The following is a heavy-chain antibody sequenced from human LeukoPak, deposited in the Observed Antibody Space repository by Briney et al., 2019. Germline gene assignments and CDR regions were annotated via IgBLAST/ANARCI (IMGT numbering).Heavy chain of an antibody. CDR3: AREGEATAGYYYLGYFDY. CDR1: GGSFSGYY. Sequence: SETLSLTCAVYGGSFSGYYWSWIRQHPGKGLEWIGEINHSGSTNYNPSLKSRVTISVDTSKNQFSLKLSSVTAADTAVYYCAREGEATAGYYYLGYFDYWGQGTLVTVSS. J-gene: IGHJ4*02. D-gene: IGHD3-22*01. CDR2: INHSGST. V-gene: IGHV4-34*01.